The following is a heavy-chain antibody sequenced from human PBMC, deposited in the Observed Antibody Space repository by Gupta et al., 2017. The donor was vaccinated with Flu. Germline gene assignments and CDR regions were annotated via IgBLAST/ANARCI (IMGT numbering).Heavy chain of an antibody. J-gene: IGHJ5*02. CDR1: GFTFSSYA. CDR2: ISDDGSNK. D-gene: IGHD1-20*01. Sequence: QVQLVESGGGVVQPGRSLRLSCAASGFTFSSYAMHWVRQAPGKGLEWVAVISDDGSNKYYADSVKGRFTISRDNSKNTLYLQMNSLRAEDTAVYYCARDLSNWSQPDNWFDPWGQGTLVTVSS. CDR3: ARDLSNWSQPDNWFDP. V-gene: IGHV3-30-3*01.